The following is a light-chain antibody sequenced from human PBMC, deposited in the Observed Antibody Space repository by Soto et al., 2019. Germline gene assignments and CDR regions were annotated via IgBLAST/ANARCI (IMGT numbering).Light chain of an antibody. J-gene: IGKJ1*01. Sequence: DIVMTQSPDSLAVSLGERATINCKSSQSVLYSSNNKNHLAWYQPKSGQPPKLLIYWASTRESGVPDRFRGSGSGTDFTLTISSLQAEDVAVYYCQQYYSTLWTFGQGTKVEIK. CDR3: QQYYSTLWT. CDR1: QSVLYSSNNKNH. CDR2: WAS. V-gene: IGKV4-1*01.